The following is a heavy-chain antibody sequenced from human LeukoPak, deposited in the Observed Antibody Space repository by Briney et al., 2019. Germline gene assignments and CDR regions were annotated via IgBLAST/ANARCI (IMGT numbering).Heavy chain of an antibody. CDR2: IIPILGIA. V-gene: IGHV1-69*04. CDR1: GGTFSNYA. D-gene: IGHD6-13*01. CDR3: ARRKGSWFDAFDI. Sequence: ASVKVSCKASGGTFSNYAISWVRQAPGQGLEWMGRIIPILGIANYAQKFQGRVTITADKSTSTAYMELSSLRSEDTAVYYCARRKGSWFDAFDIWGQGTMVTVSS. J-gene: IGHJ3*02.